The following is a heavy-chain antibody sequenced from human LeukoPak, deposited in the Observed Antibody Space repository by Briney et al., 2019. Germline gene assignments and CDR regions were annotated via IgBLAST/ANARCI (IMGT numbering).Heavy chain of an antibody. D-gene: IGHD6-19*01. Sequence: GASVKVSCKASGYTFNSYGISWVRQAPGQGLEWMGWISAYSGNTKYAQKLQGRVTMTTDTSTSTAYMELRSLRSDDTAVYYCARVGSSDWPNWYSDLWGRGTLVTVSS. V-gene: IGHV1-18*01. CDR1: GYTFNSYG. CDR3: ARVGSSDWPNWYSDL. J-gene: IGHJ2*01. CDR2: ISAYSGNT.